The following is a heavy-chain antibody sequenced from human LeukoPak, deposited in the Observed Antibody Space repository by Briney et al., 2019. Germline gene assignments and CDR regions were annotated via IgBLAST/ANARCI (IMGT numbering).Heavy chain of an antibody. CDR3: AKDPFSRDYDLRFDN. CDR2: IYYSGST. Sequence: KASETLSLTCTVSGVSISSYYWSWIRQPPGKGLEWIGYIYYSGSTNYNPSLKSRVTISVDTSKNQFSLKLSSVTAADTAVYYCAKDPFSRDYDLRFDNWGQGSLVAVSS. J-gene: IGHJ4*02. V-gene: IGHV4-59*01. D-gene: IGHD3-16*01. CDR1: GVSISSYY.